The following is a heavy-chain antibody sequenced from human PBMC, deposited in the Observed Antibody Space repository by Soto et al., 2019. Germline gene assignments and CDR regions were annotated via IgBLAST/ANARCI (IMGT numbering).Heavy chain of an antibody. CDR3: ARRLFTDIVVVVAATRNDAFDI. J-gene: IGHJ3*02. Sequence: QGQLVQSGAEVKKPGASVKVSCKASGYTFTSYAMHWVRQAPGQRLEWMGWINAGNGNTKYSQKFQGRVTITRDTSASTAYMELSSLRSEDTAVYYCARRLFTDIVVVVAATRNDAFDIWGLGTMVTVSS. D-gene: IGHD2-15*01. CDR1: GYTFTSYA. CDR2: INAGNGNT. V-gene: IGHV1-3*01.